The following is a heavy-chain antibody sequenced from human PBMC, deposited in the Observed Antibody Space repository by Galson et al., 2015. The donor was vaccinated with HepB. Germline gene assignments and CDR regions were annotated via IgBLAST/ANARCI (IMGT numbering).Heavy chain of an antibody. CDR1: GFSLSTSGVG. Sequence: PALVKPTQTLTLTCTFSGFSLSTSGVGVGWIRQPPGKALEWLALIYWDDDKRYSPSLKSRLTITEDTSKNQVVLRMTNMDPVDTATYYCAHSGYDFGDFDYWGQGTRVTVSS. CDR2: IYWDDDK. D-gene: IGHD5-12*01. CDR3: AHSGYDFGDFDY. J-gene: IGHJ4*02. V-gene: IGHV2-5*02.